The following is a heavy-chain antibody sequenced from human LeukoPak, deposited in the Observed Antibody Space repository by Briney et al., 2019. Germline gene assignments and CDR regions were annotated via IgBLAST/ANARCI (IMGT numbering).Heavy chain of an antibody. V-gene: IGHV4-39*07. J-gene: IGHJ5*02. Sequence: PSETLSLTCTVPGGSISSSSYYWGWIRQPPGKGLEWIGSIYYSGSTNYNPSLKSRVTISVDTSKNQFSLKLSSVTAADTAVYYCARGASVYPQAWFDPWGQGTLVTVSS. CDR3: ARGASVYPQAWFDP. D-gene: IGHD3-16*02. CDR1: GGSISSSSYY. CDR2: IYYSGST.